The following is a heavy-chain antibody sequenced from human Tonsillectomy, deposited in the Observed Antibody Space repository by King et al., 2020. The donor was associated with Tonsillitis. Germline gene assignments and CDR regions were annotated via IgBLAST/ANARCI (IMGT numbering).Heavy chain of an antibody. CDR2: IYPGDSDT. D-gene: IGHD1-26*01. V-gene: IGHV5-51*01. CDR1: GYSFTSYW. CDR3: ARHWVTVGATGYFDY. Sequence: QLVQSGAEVKKPGESLKISCKGSGYSFTSYWIGWVRQMPGKGLEWMGIIYPGDSDTRYSPSFQGQVTISAAKSISTAYLQWSSLKASDTAMFYCARHWVTVGATGYFDYWGQGTLVTVSS. J-gene: IGHJ4*02.